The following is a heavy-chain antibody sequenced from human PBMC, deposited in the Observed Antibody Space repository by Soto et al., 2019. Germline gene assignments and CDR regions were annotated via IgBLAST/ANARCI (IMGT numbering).Heavy chain of an antibody. Sequence: TVFGGNRVRYCGRWIRQPPGKGLEWIGYIYYSGSTNYNPSLKSRVTISVDTSKNQFSLKLSSVTAADTAVYYCARVYGDYLDYWGQGTLVTVTS. CDR3: ARVYGDYLDY. J-gene: IGHJ4*02. CDR1: GGNRVRYC. V-gene: IGHV4-59*01. D-gene: IGHD4-17*01. CDR2: IYYSGST.